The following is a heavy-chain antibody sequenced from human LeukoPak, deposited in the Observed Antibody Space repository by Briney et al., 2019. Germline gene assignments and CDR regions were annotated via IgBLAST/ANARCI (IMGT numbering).Heavy chain of an antibody. CDR1: GYTFTGYY. CDR2: INPNSGGT. V-gene: IGHV1-2*04. Sequence: ASVKVSCKASGYTFTGYYMHWVRQAPGQGLEWMGWINPNSGGTNYAQKFQGWVTMTRDTSISTAYMELSRLRSDDTAVYYCARAGIVATTYPFEDFDYWGQGTLVTVSS. CDR3: ARAGIVATTYPFEDFDY. J-gene: IGHJ4*02. D-gene: IGHD5-12*01.